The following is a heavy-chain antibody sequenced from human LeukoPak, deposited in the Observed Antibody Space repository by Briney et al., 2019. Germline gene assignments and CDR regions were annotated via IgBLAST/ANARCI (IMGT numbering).Heavy chain of an antibody. V-gene: IGHV3-53*01. CDR3: ARATLDN. CDR1: GFPVSDNY. Sequence: GGSLRLSCGASGFPVSDNYISWVRQAPGKGLEWVSVIYSGGSTKYADSVKARFTISRDNSKNTVYLQMNSLRADDTAVYYCARATLDNWGQGTLVTVSS. J-gene: IGHJ4*02. CDR2: IYSGGST.